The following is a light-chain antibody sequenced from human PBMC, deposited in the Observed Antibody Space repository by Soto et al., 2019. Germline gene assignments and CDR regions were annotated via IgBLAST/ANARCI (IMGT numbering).Light chain of an antibody. CDR1: QIVNTY. Sequence: DVQMTPSPSSLSVSVGDRVTITCRTSQIVNTYLNWYQQNPGRAPKLLISAASTLQNGVPSRFRGSGSGTDFTLTITSLQPEDFATYYCQESFTTPPYTCGQGTMLEIK. CDR3: QESFTTPPYT. J-gene: IGKJ2*01. CDR2: AAS. V-gene: IGKV1-39*01.